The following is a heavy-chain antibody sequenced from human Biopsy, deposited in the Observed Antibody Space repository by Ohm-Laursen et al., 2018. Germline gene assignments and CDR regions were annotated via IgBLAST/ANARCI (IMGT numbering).Heavy chain of an antibody. CDR2: ISYDGSGE. J-gene: IGHJ2*01. D-gene: IGHD4-11*01. CDR3: ARDGKRWDYSNYFSWHFDL. V-gene: IGHV3-30*03. CDR1: GFTFTSYG. Sequence: SLRLSCAASGFTFTSYGMHWVRQAPGKGLEWVAVISYDGSGEYYADSLQGRFTISRDNPKNTVDLQMNSLRAEDTAVYFCARDGKRWDYSNYFSWHFDLWGRGTLVTVSS.